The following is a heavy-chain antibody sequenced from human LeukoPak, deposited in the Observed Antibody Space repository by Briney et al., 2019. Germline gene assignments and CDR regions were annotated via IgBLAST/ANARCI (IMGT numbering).Heavy chain of an antibody. CDR2: INPNSGGT. J-gene: IGHJ4*02. CDR3: AAYDSSGYYTGGFDY. D-gene: IGHD3-22*01. CDR1: GYSFSGYY. V-gene: IGHV1-2*02. Sequence: GASVKVSCKASGYSFSGYYIHWVRQAPGQGLEWMGWINPNSGGTNYAQKFQGRVTMTRDTSISTAYMELSRLRSDDTAVYYCAAYDSSGYYTGGFDYWGQGTLVTVSS.